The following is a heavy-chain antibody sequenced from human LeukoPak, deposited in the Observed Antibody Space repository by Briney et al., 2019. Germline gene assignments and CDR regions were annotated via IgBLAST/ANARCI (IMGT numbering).Heavy chain of an antibody. Sequence: PGGSLRLSCAASGFTFSSYAMHWVRQAPGKGLEWVAVISYDGSNKYYADSVKSRVTISRDNSKNTLYLHMYSLRAADTPVYYSAGPYYYEGPGLNPGGQETLVTVSS. J-gene: IGHJ5*02. V-gene: IGHV3-30-3*01. CDR3: AGPYYYEGPGLNP. CDR2: ISYDGSNK. D-gene: IGHD3-22*01. CDR1: GFTFSSYA.